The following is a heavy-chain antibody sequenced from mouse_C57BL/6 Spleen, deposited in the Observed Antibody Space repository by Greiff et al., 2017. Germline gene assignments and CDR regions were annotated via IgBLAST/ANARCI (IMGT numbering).Heavy chain of an antibody. Sequence: VKLMESGPGLVAPSQSLSITCTVSGFSLTSYAISWVRQPPGQGLEWLGVIWPGGGTNYNSAHKSRLSISKDNTKSQVFLKMNSLQTEDTARYYWARMGTTAHYFDDWGQGTTLTVSS. J-gene: IGHJ2*01. CDR2: IWPGGGT. D-gene: IGHD1-2*01. V-gene: IGHV2-9-1*01. CDR3: ARMGTTAHYFDD. CDR1: GFSLTSYA.